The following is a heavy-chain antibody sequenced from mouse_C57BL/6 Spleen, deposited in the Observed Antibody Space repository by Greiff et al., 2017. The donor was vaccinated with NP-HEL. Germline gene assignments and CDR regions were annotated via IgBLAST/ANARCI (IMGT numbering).Heavy chain of an antibody. J-gene: IGHJ2*01. CDR2: IDPSDSYT. Sequence: VQLQQPGAELVKPGASVKLSCKASGYTFTSYWMQWVKQRPGQGLEWIGEIDPSDSYTNYNQQFKGKATLTVDTSSSTAYMQLSSLTSEDSAVYYCGRQGNYGSSYVVDYWGQGTTLTVSS. CDR3: GRQGNYGSSYVVDY. CDR1: GYTFTSYW. V-gene: IGHV1-50*01. D-gene: IGHD1-1*01.